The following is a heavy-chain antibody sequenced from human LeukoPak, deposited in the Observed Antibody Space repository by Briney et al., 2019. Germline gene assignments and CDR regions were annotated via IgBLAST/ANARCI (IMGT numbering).Heavy chain of an antibody. D-gene: IGHD3-22*01. V-gene: IGHV4-34*01. CDR2: INHSGST. J-gene: IGHJ5*02. CDR1: GGSFSGYY. CDR3: ARSGYYYVRRGFDP. Sequence: PSETLSLTCAVYGGSFSGYYWSWIRQPPGKGLGWIGEINHSGSTNYNPSLKSRVTISVDPSKNQFSRKLSSVTAADPAVFSWARSGYYYVRRGFDPWGQGTLVTVSS.